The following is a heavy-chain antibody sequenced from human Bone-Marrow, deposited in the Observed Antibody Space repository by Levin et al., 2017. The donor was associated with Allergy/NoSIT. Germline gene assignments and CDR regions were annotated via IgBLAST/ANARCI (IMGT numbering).Heavy chain of an antibody. CDR2: IYYSGST. CDR3: ARRALMGECDY. J-gene: IGHJ4*02. Sequence: PSETLSLTCTVSDVSISSSLYYWGWIRHAPGTGLEWIATIYYSGSTYYNPSLRSRVTLSVDTSNNQFSLKLRSVTAADTAVYFCARRALMGECDYWGQGTPVTVSS. D-gene: IGHD2-21*01. V-gene: IGHV4-39*01. CDR1: DVSISSSLYY.